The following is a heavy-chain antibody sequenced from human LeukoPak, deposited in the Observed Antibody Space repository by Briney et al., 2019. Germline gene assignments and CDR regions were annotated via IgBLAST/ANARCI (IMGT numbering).Heavy chain of an antibody. Sequence: SETLSLTCTVSGGSISSSSYYWGWVRQPPGKGLEWIGSIYYSGSTYYNPSLKSRVTISVDTSKNQFSLKLSSVTAADTAVYYCARHLRVAGTNFYFDYWGQGTLVTVSS. CDR2: IYYSGST. CDR1: GGSISSSSYY. V-gene: IGHV4-39*01. D-gene: IGHD6-19*01. J-gene: IGHJ4*02. CDR3: ARHLRVAGTNFYFDY.